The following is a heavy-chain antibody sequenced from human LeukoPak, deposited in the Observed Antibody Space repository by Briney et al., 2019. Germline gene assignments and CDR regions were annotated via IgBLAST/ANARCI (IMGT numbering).Heavy chain of an antibody. J-gene: IGHJ4*02. CDR1: GGSISSGGYS. CDR2: IYHSGST. D-gene: IGHD6-13*01. Sequence: KPSQTLSLTCAVSGGSISSGGYSWSRIRQPPGKGLEWIGYIYHSGSTYYNPSLKSRVTISVDRSKNQFSLKLSSVTAADTAVYYCARGSSWSLYFDYWGQGTLVTVSS. CDR3: ARGSSWSLYFDY. V-gene: IGHV4-30-2*01.